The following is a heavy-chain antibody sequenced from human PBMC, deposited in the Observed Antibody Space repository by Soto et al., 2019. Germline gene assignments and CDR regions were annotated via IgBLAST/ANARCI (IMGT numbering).Heavy chain of an antibody. J-gene: IGHJ6*02. CDR3: ARTRRTVTKQYYYGMGV. D-gene: IGHD4-4*01. V-gene: IGHV1-69*13. CDR1: GGTFSSYA. CDR2: IIPIFGTA. Sequence: VASVKVSCKASGGTFSSYAISWVRQAPGQGLEWMGGIIPIFGTANYAQKFQGRVTITADESTSTAYMELSSLRSEDTAVYYCARTRRTVTKQYYYGMGVWGQGTTVTVSS.